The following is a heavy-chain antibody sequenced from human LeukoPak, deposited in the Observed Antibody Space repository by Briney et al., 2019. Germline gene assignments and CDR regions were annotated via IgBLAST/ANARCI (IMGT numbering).Heavy chain of an antibody. J-gene: IGHJ5*02. D-gene: IGHD3-22*01. CDR1: GYSISSGYY. V-gene: IGHV4-38-2*02. CDR2: INHSGST. Sequence: PSETLSLTCTVSGYSISSGYYWGWIRQPPGKGLEWIGSINHSGSTYYNPSLKSRVTIPVDTSKNQFSLKLSSVTAADTAVYYCARYYDSSGYGEVYNWFDPWGQGTLVTVSS. CDR3: ARYYDSSGYGEVYNWFDP.